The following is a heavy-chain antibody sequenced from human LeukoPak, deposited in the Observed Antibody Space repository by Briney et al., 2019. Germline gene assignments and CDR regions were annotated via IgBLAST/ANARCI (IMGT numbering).Heavy chain of an antibody. CDR1: GFTFSSSA. V-gene: IGHV3-23*01. D-gene: IGHD2-2*01. Sequence: GGSLRLSCAASGFTFSSSAMSWVRQAPGKGLEWVSAISGSGSSTHYADSVKGRFTISRDNSKNTLYLQMNSLRADDTAVYYCAKGKMYLDAFDIWGQGTVVTVSS. J-gene: IGHJ3*02. CDR3: AKGKMYLDAFDI. CDR2: ISGSGSST.